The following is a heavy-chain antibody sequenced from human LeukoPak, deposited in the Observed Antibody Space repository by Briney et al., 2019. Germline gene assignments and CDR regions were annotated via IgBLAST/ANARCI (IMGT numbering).Heavy chain of an antibody. CDR3: VTSTGQQFIPYDY. CDR2: IYGADAA. CDR1: GFNVSSNY. Sequence: PGGSLRFSCAASGFNVSSNYMTWIRQAPGKGLEWVSLIYGADAAYYAESVRGRFMISRDNLKNTLFLQMNSLRVEDTALYYCVTSTGQQFIPYDYWGQGTHVTVSS. V-gene: IGHV3-66*02. J-gene: IGHJ4*02. D-gene: IGHD6-13*01.